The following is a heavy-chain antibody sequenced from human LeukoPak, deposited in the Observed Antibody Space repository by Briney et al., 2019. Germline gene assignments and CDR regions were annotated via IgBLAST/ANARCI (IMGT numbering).Heavy chain of an antibody. V-gene: IGHV3-23*01. J-gene: IGHJ4*02. Sequence: GSLRLSCAASGFTFSSYAMSWVRQAPGKGLEWVSAISGSGGSTYYADSVKGRFTISRDNSKNTLYLQMNSLRAEDTAVYYCAKVRYYDCSGSQVDYWGQGTLVTVSS. D-gene: IGHD3-22*01. CDR2: ISGSGGST. CDR3: AKVRYYDCSGSQVDY. CDR1: GFTFSSYA.